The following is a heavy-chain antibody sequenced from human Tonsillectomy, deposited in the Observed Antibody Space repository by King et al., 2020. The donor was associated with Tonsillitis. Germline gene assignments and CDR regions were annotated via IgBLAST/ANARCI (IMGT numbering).Heavy chain of an antibody. CDR2: INPNSGGT. CDR3: ARVNGYYYDSSDYPIDY. CDR1: GYTFTGYY. J-gene: IGHJ4*02. V-gene: IGHV1-2*02. D-gene: IGHD3-22*01. Sequence: QLVQSGAEVKKPGASVKVSCKASGYTFTGYYIHWVRQAPGQGLEWMGWINPNSGGTNYAQKFQGRVTMTRDTSISTAYMELSWLRSDDTAVHHCARVNGYYYDSSDYPIDYWGQGTLVTVSS.